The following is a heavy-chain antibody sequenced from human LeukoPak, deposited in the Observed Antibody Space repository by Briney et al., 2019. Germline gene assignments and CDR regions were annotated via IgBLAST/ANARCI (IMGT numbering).Heavy chain of an antibody. CDR2: ISYDGNNK. Sequence: PGGSLRLSCAASGFTFSSYAMPWVRQAPGKGLEWVAIISYDGNNKYYADSVKGRFTISRDNSKNTLYLQMNSLRAEDTAVYYCARADPGYSSSWFLSRAYYFDYWGQGTLVTVSS. J-gene: IGHJ4*02. D-gene: IGHD6-13*01. CDR3: ARADPGYSSSWFLSRAYYFDY. V-gene: IGHV3-30-3*01. CDR1: GFTFSSYA.